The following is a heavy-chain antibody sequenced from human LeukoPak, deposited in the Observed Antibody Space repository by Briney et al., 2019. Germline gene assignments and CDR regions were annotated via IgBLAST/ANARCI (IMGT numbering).Heavy chain of an antibody. CDR3: AKNLGVVVATPLDY. CDR1: GFTFSSYA. J-gene: IGHJ4*02. V-gene: IGHV3-23*01. Sequence: PGGSLRLSCAASGFTFSSYAMSWVRQAPGKGLEWVSAISGSGGSTYYADSVKGRFTISRDNSKNTLYLQMNSLRVEDTAAYYCAKNLGVVVATPLDYWGQGTLVTVSS. D-gene: IGHD2-15*01. CDR2: ISGSGGST.